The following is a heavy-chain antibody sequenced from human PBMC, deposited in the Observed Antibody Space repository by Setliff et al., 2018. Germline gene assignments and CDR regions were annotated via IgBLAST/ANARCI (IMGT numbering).Heavy chain of an antibody. CDR3: ARMVRGVIGAFDI. V-gene: IGHV4-38-2*01. D-gene: IGHD3-10*01. Sequence: SQTLSLTCAVSGYSISSGYYWGWIRQPPGKGLEWIGSIYHSGSTYYNPSLKSRVTISVDTSKNQFSLKLSSVTAADTAVYYCARMVRGVIGAFDIWGQGTMVTVSS. J-gene: IGHJ3*02. CDR1: GYSISSGYY. CDR2: IYHSGST.